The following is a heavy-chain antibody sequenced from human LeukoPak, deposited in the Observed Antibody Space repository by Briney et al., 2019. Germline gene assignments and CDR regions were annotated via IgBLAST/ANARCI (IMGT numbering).Heavy chain of an antibody. D-gene: IGHD5-18*01. V-gene: IGHV1-2*06. CDR3: ARDGAYSLGLIWLDP. CDR1: GYSFGGYY. Sequence: ASVKISCKTSGYSFGGYYIHWVRQAPGQGLEWMGRINPNSANTKYAQKFQGRVTMTRDTSTDTVFMELSSLRSDDTAVYYRARDGAYSLGLIWLDPWGQGTLVSVSS. J-gene: IGHJ5*02. CDR2: INPNSANT.